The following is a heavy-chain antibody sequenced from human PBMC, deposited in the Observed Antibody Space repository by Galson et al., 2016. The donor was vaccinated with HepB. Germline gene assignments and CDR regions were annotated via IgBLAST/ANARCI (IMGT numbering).Heavy chain of an antibody. CDR1: GFTFGTYT. CDR3: AKDHGGYSGFDY. J-gene: IGHJ4*02. Sequence: SLRLSCAASGFTFGTYTMHWIRQAPGEGLQWVSLITGDRTNAYYADSVKGRFTISRDNRKNSLYLQMNSRRTEDTALYYCAKDHGGYSGFDYWGQGTLVTVSS. V-gene: IGHV3-43*01. CDR2: ITGDRTNA. D-gene: IGHD4-23*01.